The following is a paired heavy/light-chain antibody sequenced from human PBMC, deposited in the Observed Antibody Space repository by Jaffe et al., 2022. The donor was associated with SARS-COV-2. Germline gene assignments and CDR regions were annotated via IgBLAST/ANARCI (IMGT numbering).Light chain of an antibody. Sequence: QSVLTQPPSVSGAPGQRVTISCTGSNSNIGAGSDVHWYQQLPGTAPKLLIYGNSNRPSGVPDRFSGSKYATSASLAISGLQAEDEADYYCQSYDSSLSSSVFGTGTKVTVL. CDR3: QSYDSSLSSSV. CDR2: GNS. CDR1: NSNIGAGSD. J-gene: IGLJ1*01. V-gene: IGLV1-40*01.
Heavy chain of an antibody. CDR3: ARYFNHYYFDY. D-gene: IGHD3-10*01. CDR2: IYYSGST. V-gene: IGHV4-39*01. Sequence: QLRLLESGPGLVKPSETLSLTCTVSGGSVSGTSYYWAWIRQPPGKGLEWIGTIYYSGSTSYNPSLKSRVTMSVDTSKNQFSLKLSSVTAADTAVYYCARYFNHYYFDYWGQGTLVTVSS. J-gene: IGHJ4*02. CDR1: GGSVSGTSYY.